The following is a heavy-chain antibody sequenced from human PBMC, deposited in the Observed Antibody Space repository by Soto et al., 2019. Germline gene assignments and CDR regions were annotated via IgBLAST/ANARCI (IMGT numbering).Heavy chain of an antibody. Sequence: PGGSLRLSCAASGFTVSSNYMSWVRQAPGKGLEWVSVIYSGGGTYYADSVKGRFTISRDNSKNTLYLQMNSLRAEDTAVYYCARVFSSSWSRDFDYWGQGTLVTVSS. CDR2: IYSGGGT. D-gene: IGHD6-13*01. CDR1: GFTVSSNY. V-gene: IGHV3-53*01. CDR3: ARVFSSSWSRDFDY. J-gene: IGHJ4*02.